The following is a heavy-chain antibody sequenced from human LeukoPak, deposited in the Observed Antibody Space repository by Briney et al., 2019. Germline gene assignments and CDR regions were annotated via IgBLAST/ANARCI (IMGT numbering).Heavy chain of an antibody. Sequence: GGSLRLSCAASGFTFSSYWMHWVRQAPGKGLVWVSRINSDGSSTSYADSVKGRFTISRDNAKNTLYLQMNSLRAEDTAVYYCARVSPYGDLDYWGQGTLVTVSS. CDR3: ARVSPYGDLDY. CDR2: INSDGSST. D-gene: IGHD4-17*01. V-gene: IGHV3-74*01. CDR1: GFTFSSYW. J-gene: IGHJ4*02.